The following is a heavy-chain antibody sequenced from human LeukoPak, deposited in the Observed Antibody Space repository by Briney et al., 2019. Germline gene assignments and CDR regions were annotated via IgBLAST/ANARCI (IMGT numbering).Heavy chain of an antibody. CDR1: GGSISSSYY. V-gene: IGHV4-4*07. Sequence: SETLSLTCAVSGGSISSSYYWSWIRQPAGKGLEWIGRIYTSGSTNYNPSLKSRVTMSVDTSKNQFSLKLSSVTAADTAVYYCARSLPNWFDPWGQGTLVTVSS. J-gene: IGHJ5*02. CDR2: IYTSGST. CDR3: ARSLPNWFDP.